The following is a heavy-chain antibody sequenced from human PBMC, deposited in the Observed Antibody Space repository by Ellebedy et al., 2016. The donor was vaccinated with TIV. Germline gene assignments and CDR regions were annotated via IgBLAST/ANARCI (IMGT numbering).Heavy chain of an antibody. D-gene: IGHD3-10*01. CDR3: VRDQAVRGIGNLQL. Sequence: GESLKISXAASEFTFGSYWMHWVRRGQGKGLVWVARINGDGSDTNYADSVKGRFTISRDNAQNTLYLQMNSLRAEDTAIYYCVRDQAVRGIGNLQLWGQGTLVSVSS. V-gene: IGHV3-74*01. CDR1: EFTFGSYW. CDR2: INGDGSDT. J-gene: IGHJ1*01.